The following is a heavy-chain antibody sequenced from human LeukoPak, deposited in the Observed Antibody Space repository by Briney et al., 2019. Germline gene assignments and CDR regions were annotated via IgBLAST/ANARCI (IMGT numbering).Heavy chain of an antibody. D-gene: IGHD6-19*01. CDR3: ARDPPYSSVARRFDY. CDR1: AYTFTSYY. CDR2: INPSGGST. V-gene: IGHV1-46*01. Sequence: ASVTVSCKASAYTFTSYYMHWVRQAPGQGLEWMGIINPSGGSTSYAQKFQGRVTMTRDTSTSTVYMELSSLRSEYAAVYYCARDPPYSSVARRFDYWGQGTLVTVSS. J-gene: IGHJ4*02.